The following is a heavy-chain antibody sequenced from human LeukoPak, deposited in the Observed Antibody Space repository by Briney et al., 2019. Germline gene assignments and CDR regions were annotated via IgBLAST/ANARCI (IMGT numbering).Heavy chain of an antibody. CDR2: INHSGST. J-gene: IGHJ6*02. CDR3: ARGSDYDFWSGYPRDYYGMDV. V-gene: IGHV4-34*01. Sequence: SETLSLTCAVYGGSFSGYYWSWIRQPPGEGLEWIGEINHSGSTNYNPSLKSRVTISVDTSKNQFSLKLSSVTAADTAVHYCARGSDYDFWSGYPRDYYGMDVWGQGTTVTVSS. D-gene: IGHD3-3*01. CDR1: GGSFSGYY.